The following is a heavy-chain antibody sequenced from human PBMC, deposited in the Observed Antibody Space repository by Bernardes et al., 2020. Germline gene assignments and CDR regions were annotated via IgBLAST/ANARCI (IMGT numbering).Heavy chain of an antibody. J-gene: IGHJ4*02. V-gene: IGHV4-30-4*01. D-gene: IGHD4-17*01. CDR2: IYYSGST. Sequence: SETLSLTCTVSGGSISSGDYYWSWIRQPPGKGLEWIGYIYYSGSTYYNQSLKSRVTISVDTSKNQFSLKLSSVTAADTAVYYCARGQEYGDPAFDYWGQGTLVTVSS. CDR3: ARGQEYGDPAFDY. CDR1: GGSISSGDYY.